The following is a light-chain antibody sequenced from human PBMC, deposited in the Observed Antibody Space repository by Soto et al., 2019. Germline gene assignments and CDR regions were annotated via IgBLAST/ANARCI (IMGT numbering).Light chain of an antibody. CDR2: EAS. CDR1: QSVSSSY. CDR3: QQYGSSPPYT. J-gene: IGKJ2*01. V-gene: IGKV3-20*01. Sequence: EIVLTQSPGTLSLSPGARAPLSCRASQSVSSSYLAWYQQTPGQAPSVLIYEASSRATGIPDRFSGSGSGTDFTLTISRLEPEDFAVYYCQQYGSSPPYTFGQGTKVDI.